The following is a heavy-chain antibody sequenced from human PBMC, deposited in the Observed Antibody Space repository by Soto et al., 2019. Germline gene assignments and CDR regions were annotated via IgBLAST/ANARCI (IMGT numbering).Heavy chain of an antibody. D-gene: IGHD5-18*01. CDR3: ARTLGEGNGYQYYFDY. CDR1: GDSISSYY. CDR2: TSNTGST. J-gene: IGHJ4*02. Sequence: SETLSLTCIVSGDSISSYYWNWIRQPPGKELEWIGHTSNTGSTNYNPSLKSRVTISLDMSKNQFSLKLRSVTAADTAVYYCARTLGEGNGYQYYFDYWGQGTLVTVSS. V-gene: IGHV4-59*01.